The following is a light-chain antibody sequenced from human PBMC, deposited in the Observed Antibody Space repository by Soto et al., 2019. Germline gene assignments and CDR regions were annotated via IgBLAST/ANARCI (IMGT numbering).Light chain of an antibody. V-gene: IGKV3-20*01. Sequence: EIVLTQSPGTLSLSPGERATLSCRASQSVSSNYLAWYQQKPGQAPRLLIYGASSRATGIPDRFSGSGSGTDFTLTISRLEPEDFAVYYCQQYSTSPPTFGGETKVEI. CDR3: QQYSTSPPT. CDR1: QSVSSNY. CDR2: GAS. J-gene: IGKJ4*01.